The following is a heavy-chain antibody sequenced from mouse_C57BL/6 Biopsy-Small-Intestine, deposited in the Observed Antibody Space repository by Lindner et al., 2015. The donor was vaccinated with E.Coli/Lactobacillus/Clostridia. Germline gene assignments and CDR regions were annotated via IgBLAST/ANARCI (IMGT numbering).Heavy chain of an antibody. J-gene: IGHJ4*01. V-gene: IGHV1-34*01. CDR1: GYTFTDYY. D-gene: IGHD1-1*02. CDR3: ARELMTPVAPSEEGFDF. Sequence: SVKVSCKTSGYTFTDYYLHWVRQAPGQGLEWMGWINSNSGGTKTAQKFQGRVTMTRDTPINTAYMELRSLTSDDAAVYYCARELMTPVAPSEEGFDFWGQGTLVTVSS. CDR2: INSNSGGT.